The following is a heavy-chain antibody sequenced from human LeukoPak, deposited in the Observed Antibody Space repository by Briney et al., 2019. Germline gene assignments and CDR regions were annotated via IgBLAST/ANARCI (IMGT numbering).Heavy chain of an antibody. D-gene: IGHD3-22*01. CDR3: AREGDDSSGYSYQPPDY. CDR1: GFTFRRDS. J-gene: IGHJ4*02. V-gene: IGHV3-48*04. CDR2: ISHDSAII. Sequence: PGGSLRLSCAASGFTFRRDSMNWVRQAPGKGPEWISYISHDSAIIYYADSVRGRFTMSRDNAKNSLYLQMNSLRAEDTAVYYCAREGDDSSGYSYQPPDYWGQGTLVTVSS.